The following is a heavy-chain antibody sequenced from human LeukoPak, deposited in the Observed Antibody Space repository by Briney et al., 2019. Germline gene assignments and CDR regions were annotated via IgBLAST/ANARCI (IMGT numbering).Heavy chain of an antibody. V-gene: IGHV4-38-2*02. CDR2: IYFSGNT. CDR1: GYSISSGYY. D-gene: IGHD3-10*01. Sequence: SETLSLTCTVSGYSISSGYYWGWIRQPPGKGLEWIGNIYFSGNTYYHPSLKSRVTISLDTSKNQFSLKLSSVTAADTAVYYCARENLVRGVSLDYWGQGTLVTVSS. J-gene: IGHJ4*02. CDR3: ARENLVRGVSLDY.